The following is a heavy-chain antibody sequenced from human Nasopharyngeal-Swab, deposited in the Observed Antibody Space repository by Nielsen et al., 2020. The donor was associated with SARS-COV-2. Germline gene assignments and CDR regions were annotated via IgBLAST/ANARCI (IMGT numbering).Heavy chain of an antibody. CDR1: GYTLPELS. CDR2: FDPEDGDK. Sequence: SVKVSCKVSGYTLPELSMHWVRQAPGKGLEWMGGFDPEDGDKIYAQKFQGRVTMTEDTSTDTAYMELSSLRSEDTAVYYCATGFAITMVRGVRYYYYGMDVWGQGTTVTVSS. J-gene: IGHJ6*02. CDR3: ATGFAITMVRGVRYYYYGMDV. D-gene: IGHD3-10*01. V-gene: IGHV1-24*01.